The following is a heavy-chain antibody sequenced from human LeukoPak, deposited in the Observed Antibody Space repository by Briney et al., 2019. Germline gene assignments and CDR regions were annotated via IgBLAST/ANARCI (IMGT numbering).Heavy chain of an antibody. CDR2: ISYDGSNK. Sequence: GGSLRLSCAASGFTFSSYAMHWVRQAPGKGLEWVEVISYDGSNKYYADSVKGRFTISRDNSKNTLYLQMNSLRAEDTAVYYCARGPRAYQLLDWFDPWGQGTLVTVSS. CDR1: GFTFSSYA. CDR3: ARGPRAYQLLDWFDP. D-gene: IGHD2-2*01. J-gene: IGHJ5*02. V-gene: IGHV3-30*01.